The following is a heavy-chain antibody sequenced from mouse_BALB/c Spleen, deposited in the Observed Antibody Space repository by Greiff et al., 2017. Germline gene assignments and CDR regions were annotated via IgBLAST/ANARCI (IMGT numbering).Heavy chain of an antibody. CDR1: GYTFTSYY. CDR2: IYPGNVNT. D-gene: IGHD2-1*01. V-gene: IGHV1S56*01. Sequence: VQLQQSGPELVKPGASVRISCKASGYTFTSYYIHWVKQRPGQGLEWIGWIYPGNVNTKYNEKFKGKATLTADKSSSTAYMQLSSLTSEDSAVYFCARSGNYWFAYWGQGTLVTVSA. J-gene: IGHJ3*01. CDR3: ARSGNYWFAY.